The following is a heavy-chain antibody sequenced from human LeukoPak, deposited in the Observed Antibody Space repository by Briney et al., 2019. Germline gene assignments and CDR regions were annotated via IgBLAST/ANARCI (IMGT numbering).Heavy chain of an antibody. CDR1: GGSISSSSYY. CDR2: IYYSGST. D-gene: IGHD3-3*01. J-gene: IGHJ4*02. V-gene: IGHV4-39*01. Sequence: PSETLSLTCTVSGGSISSSSYYWGWIRQPPGKGLEWIGSIYYSGSTYYNPSLKSRVTISVDTSKNQFSLKLGSVTAADTAVYYCARSDFWSGFTFDYWGQGTLVTVSS. CDR3: ARSDFWSGFTFDY.